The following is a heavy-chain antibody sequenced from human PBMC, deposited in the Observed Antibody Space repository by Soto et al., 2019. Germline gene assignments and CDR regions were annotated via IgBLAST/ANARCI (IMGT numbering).Heavy chain of an antibody. D-gene: IGHD5-18*01. CDR3: ARGKRGYSYMAFDY. CDR1: GFTFSSYW. CDR2: IKQDGSEK. Sequence: PGGSLRLSCAASGFTFSSYWMSWVRQAPGKGLEWVANIKQDGSEKYYVDSVKGRFTISRDNAKNSLYLQMNSLRAEDTAVYYCARGKRGYSYMAFDYWGQGTLATVSS. J-gene: IGHJ4*02. V-gene: IGHV3-7*05.